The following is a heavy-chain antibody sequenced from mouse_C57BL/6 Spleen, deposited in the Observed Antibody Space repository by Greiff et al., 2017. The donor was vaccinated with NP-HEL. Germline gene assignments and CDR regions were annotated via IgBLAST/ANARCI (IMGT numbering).Heavy chain of an antibody. V-gene: IGHV1-15*01. D-gene: IGHD2-3*01. CDR2: IDPETGGT. CDR3: TRRDIYDGYYGAY. J-gene: IGHJ3*01. Sequence: VQLQQSGAELVRPGASVTLSCKASGYTFTDYEMHWVKQTPVHGLEWIGAIDPETGGTAYNQKFKGKAILTADKSSSTAYMELRSLTSEDSAVYYCTRRDIYDGYYGAYWGQGTLVTVSA. CDR1: GYTFTDYE.